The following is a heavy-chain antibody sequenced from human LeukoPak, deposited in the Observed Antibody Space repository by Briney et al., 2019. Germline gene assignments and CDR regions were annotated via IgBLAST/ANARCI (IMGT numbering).Heavy chain of an antibody. CDR3: ARVDVEDAFDI. J-gene: IGHJ3*02. Sequence: SETLSLTCTVSGGSISSYYWSWIRQPPGRGLEWIGYIYYSGSTNYNPSLKSRVTISADTSKNQFSLKLSSVTAAGTAVYYCARVDVEDAFDIWGQGTMVTVSS. V-gene: IGHV4-59*01. CDR2: IYYSGST. D-gene: IGHD1-1*01. CDR1: GGSISSYY.